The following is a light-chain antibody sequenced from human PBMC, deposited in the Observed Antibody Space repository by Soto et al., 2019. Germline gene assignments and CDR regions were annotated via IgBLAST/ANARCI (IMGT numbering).Light chain of an antibody. Sequence: DIHMTHSPSSLSASVGDRVTSTCQASQNINNYLNWYQQKPGRAPKLLIYDASNLEAGVPSRFRGSGSGTDFTFTISRLQPEDIATYYCQQYENLPTFGQGTRLENK. CDR1: QNINNY. V-gene: IGKV1-33*01. CDR2: DAS. CDR3: QQYENLPT. J-gene: IGKJ5*01.